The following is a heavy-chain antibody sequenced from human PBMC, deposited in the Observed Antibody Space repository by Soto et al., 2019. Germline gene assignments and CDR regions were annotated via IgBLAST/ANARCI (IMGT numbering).Heavy chain of an antibody. CDR1: GYSFTSYW. CDR2: IDPSDSYT. V-gene: IGHV5-10-1*01. J-gene: IGHJ6*02. D-gene: IGHD3-3*01. Sequence: GESLKISCKGSGYSFTSYWISWVRQMPGKGLEWMGRIDPSDSYTNYSPSFQGHVTISADKSISTAYLQWSSLKASDTAMYYCARTPYYDFWSGYSLSYGLDVWGQGTTVTVSS. CDR3: ARTPYYDFWSGYSLSYGLDV.